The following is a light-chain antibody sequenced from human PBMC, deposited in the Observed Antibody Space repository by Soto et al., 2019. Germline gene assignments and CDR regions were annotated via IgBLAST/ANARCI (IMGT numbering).Light chain of an antibody. CDR2: DTS. CDR3: QQRSNRPLT. CDR1: QIVSSY. J-gene: IGKJ5*01. Sequence: EIVLTQSPATLSLSPGEMATLCCRASQIVSSYLAWYQQKPGQAPRLLIYDTSIRASGIPARFSGSGSGTDFTLTISSLDPEDSAVYYCQQRSNRPLTFGQGTRLEIK. V-gene: IGKV3-11*01.